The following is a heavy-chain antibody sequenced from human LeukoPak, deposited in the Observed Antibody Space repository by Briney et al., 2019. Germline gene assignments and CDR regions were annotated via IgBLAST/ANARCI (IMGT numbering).Heavy chain of an antibody. J-gene: IGHJ6*03. V-gene: IGHV3-20*04. D-gene: IGHD6-13*01. CDR1: RFTFHDYA. CDR3: ARLANPNYYFYYMDV. CDR2: INWNGDST. Sequence: GGSLRLSCAASRFTFHDYAMSWVRQAPGKGLEWVSGINWNGDSTGYADSVKGRFTISRDNSKNSLFLQMNSLRAEDTALYYCARLANPNYYFYYMDVWGKGTTVTVSS.